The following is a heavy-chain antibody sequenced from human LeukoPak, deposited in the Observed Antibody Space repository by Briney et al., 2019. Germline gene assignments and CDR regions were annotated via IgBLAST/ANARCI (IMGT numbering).Heavy chain of an antibody. CDR1: GVSFSGYA. Sequence: GGSLRLSCAVSGVSFSGYAMHWVRQAPGKGLEWVSLIKYDASDEYYADAVKGRFTISRDDSRNTLYLQMTSLRAEDTAVYYCARGQSVGWEIGVCDFWGQGSLVTVAS. V-gene: IGHV3-33*01. CDR3: ARGQSVGWEIGVCDF. J-gene: IGHJ4*02. CDR2: IKYDASDE. D-gene: IGHD1-26*01.